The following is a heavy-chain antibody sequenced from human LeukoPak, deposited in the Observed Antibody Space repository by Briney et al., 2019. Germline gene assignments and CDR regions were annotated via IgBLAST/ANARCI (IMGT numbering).Heavy chain of an antibody. D-gene: IGHD6-13*01. CDR3: ARGLLRSAAAGPAVYGY. CDR1: GYTFTDYY. Sequence: GASVKVSCKASGYTFTDYYMHWVRHAPGQGLEWMGWINPNSGGTNYAQKFQGRVTMTRDTSISTAYMELSRLRSDDTAVYYCARGLLRSAAAGPAVYGYWGQGTLVTVSS. J-gene: IGHJ4*02. CDR2: INPNSGGT. V-gene: IGHV1-2*02.